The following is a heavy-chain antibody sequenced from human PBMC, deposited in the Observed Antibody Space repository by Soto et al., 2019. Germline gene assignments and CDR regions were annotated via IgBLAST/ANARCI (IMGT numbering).Heavy chain of an antibody. CDR2: IYSSGTT. Sequence: LRLSCAASGFTFSDHQMNWVRQAPGRGLEWVSVIYSSGTTYYGDSVKGRFTISRDNSKNTLYLQMNSLRTEDTALYYCARAGSPFHSDSTGYWGFDYWGQGTLVTVSS. J-gene: IGHJ4*02. CDR1: GFTFSDHQ. D-gene: IGHD3-9*01. CDR3: ARAGSPFHSDSTGYWGFDY. V-gene: IGHV3-53*01.